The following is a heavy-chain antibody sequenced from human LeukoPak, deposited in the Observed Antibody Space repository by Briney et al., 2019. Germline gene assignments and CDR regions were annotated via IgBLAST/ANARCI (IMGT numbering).Heavy chain of an antibody. CDR1: VGSISTYY. V-gene: IGHV4-59*08. Sequence: SETLSLTCTVSVGSISTYYWSWIRRPPGRGLEWIGYIYYTGSTNYNPSLKSRVSISVDTSKNQFSLKRSSLTAPDTAVYYSARRDSSSWSVFDYWGQGTQVPVSS. J-gene: IGHJ4*02. CDR3: ARRDSSSWSVFDY. D-gene: IGHD6-13*01. CDR2: IYYTGST.